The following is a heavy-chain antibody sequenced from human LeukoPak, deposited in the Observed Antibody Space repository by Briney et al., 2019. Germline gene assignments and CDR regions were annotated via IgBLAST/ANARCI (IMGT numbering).Heavy chain of an antibody. CDR2: IYHSGTP. V-gene: IGHV4-59*12. Sequence: SETLSLTCTVSGGSISGYYWTWIRQPPGKGLEWIGNIYHSGTPYYNPSLKGRVTLSVDRSKNQFSLKMTSVTAADTAVYYCARDNIPVAGTGLSWFDPWGQGTLVTVSS. D-gene: IGHD6-13*01. J-gene: IGHJ5*02. CDR1: GGSISGYY. CDR3: ARDNIPVAGTGLSWFDP.